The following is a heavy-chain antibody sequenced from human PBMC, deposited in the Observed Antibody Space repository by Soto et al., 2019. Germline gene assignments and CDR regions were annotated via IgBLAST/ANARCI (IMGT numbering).Heavy chain of an antibody. CDR3: ARERVGHSAMDV. CDR2: VSDSGST. Sequence: QVQLQESGPGLVKPSETLSLMCTVSGGSITNYYWSWIRQSPAKRLEWIGYVSDSGSTKYNPSLKRRVTMSVETSKNQFSLTLTSLTAADTAVYYCARERVGHSAMDVWGQGTTVTVSS. J-gene: IGHJ6*02. CDR1: GGSITNYY. V-gene: IGHV4-59*12. D-gene: IGHD1-26*01.